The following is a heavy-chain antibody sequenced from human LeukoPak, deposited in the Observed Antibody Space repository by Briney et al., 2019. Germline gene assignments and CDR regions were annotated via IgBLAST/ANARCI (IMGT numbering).Heavy chain of an antibody. CDR2: IYYSGTT. V-gene: IGHV4-31*03. CDR1: GGSINSGGYC. D-gene: IGHD3-22*01. CDR3: ARAGYDSSGYTVHYFDC. Sequence: SQTLSLTCTVSGGSINSGGYCWTWIRQSPEKGLEWIGYIYYSGTTYYNPSLKSRGTKSVDTSKNQFSLKLSSVTAADTAVYYCARAGYDSSGYTVHYFDCWGQGILVTVSS. J-gene: IGHJ4*02.